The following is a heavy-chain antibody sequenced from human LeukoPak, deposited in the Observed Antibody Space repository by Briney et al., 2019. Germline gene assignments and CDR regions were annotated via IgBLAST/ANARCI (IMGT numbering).Heavy chain of an antibody. J-gene: IGHJ3*02. V-gene: IGHV3-9*01. D-gene: IGHD6-19*01. CDR1: GFIFDDYA. Sequence: PGGSLRLSCAASGFIFDDYAMHWVRQAPGKGLEWVSGITWNSGSIGYADSVKGRFTISRDNAKNSLYLQMNSLRAEDTALYYCAKDKKWLGHDAFDIWGQGTMVTVSS. CDR3: AKDKKWLGHDAFDI. CDR2: ITWNSGSI.